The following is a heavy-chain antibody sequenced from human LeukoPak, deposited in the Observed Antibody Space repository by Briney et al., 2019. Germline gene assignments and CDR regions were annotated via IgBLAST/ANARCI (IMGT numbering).Heavy chain of an antibody. CDR2: INPNTNGI. V-gene: IGHV1-2*02. Sequence: GASVKVSCKASGCTISDYFMHWVRQAPGQGLEWMGWINPNTNGINYAQKFQGRVIMTRDTSINTAYMELRSLTSDDTANCASARYSGHEPFDFWGQGTLVTVST. CDR1: GCTISDYF. J-gene: IGHJ4*02. CDR3: ARYSGHEPFDF. D-gene: IGHD5-12*01.